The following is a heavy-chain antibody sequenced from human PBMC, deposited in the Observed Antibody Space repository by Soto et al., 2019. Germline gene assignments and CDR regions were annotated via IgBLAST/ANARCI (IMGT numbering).Heavy chain of an antibody. D-gene: IGHD3-3*01. Sequence: QVQLVQSGAEVKKPGSSVKVSCKASGGTFSSYAISWVRQAPGQGLEWMGGIIPIFGTANYAQKFQGRVTITADESTSTAYMELSSLISEDTAVYDCARGGLQSYYDFWSGYSIYGMDVWGQGTTVTVSS. CDR3: ARGGLQSYYDFWSGYSIYGMDV. CDR1: GGTFSSYA. CDR2: IIPIFGTA. J-gene: IGHJ6*02. V-gene: IGHV1-69*01.